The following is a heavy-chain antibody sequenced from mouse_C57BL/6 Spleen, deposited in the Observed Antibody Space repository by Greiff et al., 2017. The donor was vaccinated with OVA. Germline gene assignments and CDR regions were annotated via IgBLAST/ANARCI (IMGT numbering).Heavy chain of an antibody. CDR3: ARGSNWLDY. J-gene: IGHJ2*01. Sequence: VKLMESGPELVKPGASVKISCKASGYSFTSYYIHWVKQRPGQGLEWIGWIYPGSGNTKYNEKFKGKATLTADTSSSTAYMQLSSLTSEDSAVYYCARGSNWLDYWGQGTTLTVSS. CDR2: IYPGSGNT. CDR1: GYSFTSYY. D-gene: IGHD4-1*01. V-gene: IGHV1-66*01.